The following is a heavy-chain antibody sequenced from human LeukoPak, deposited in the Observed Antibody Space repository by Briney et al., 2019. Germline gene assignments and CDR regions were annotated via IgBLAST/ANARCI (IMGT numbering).Heavy chain of an antibody. CDR3: AADRQCSSSRCYPYNFDY. CDR2: IVVGSGNT. D-gene: IGHD2-2*01. CDR1: GFTFSISA. J-gene: IGHJ4*02. V-gene: IGHV1-58*02. Sequence: SVKVSCKASGFTFSISAMQWVRQARGQRHEWIGWIVVGSGNTNYAQKFQERVTITRDRSTSTAYMELSSLRSEDTAVYYCAADRQCSSSRCYPYNFDYWGEGTLVSASS.